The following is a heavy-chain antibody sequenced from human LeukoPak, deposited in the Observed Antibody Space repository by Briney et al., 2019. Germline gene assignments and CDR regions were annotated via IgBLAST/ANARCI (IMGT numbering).Heavy chain of an antibody. CDR3: VKDVTGDLHN. CDR1: GFTFDDNG. J-gene: IGHJ4*02. D-gene: IGHD7-27*01. CDR2: INWNGGLT. Sequence: PGGSLRLSCAASGFTFDDNGMLWVRQAPGRGREWVSHINWNGGLTYYADSVKGRFTISRDNSKNTLFLQMNSLRPDDTALYYCVKDVTGDLHNWGQGTLVTVS. V-gene: IGHV3-43*01.